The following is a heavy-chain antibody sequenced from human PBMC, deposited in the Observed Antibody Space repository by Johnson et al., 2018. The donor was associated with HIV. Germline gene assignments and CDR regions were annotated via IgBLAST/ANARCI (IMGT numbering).Heavy chain of an antibody. CDR3: ARGAAVSGTLVDPFDI. D-gene: IGHD6-13*01. V-gene: IGHV3-30-3*01. CDR2: ISYDGSNK. J-gene: IGHJ3*02. Sequence: QVQLVESGGGLVQPGRSLRLSCAASGFTFSYYAMHWVRQAPGKGLEWVAVISYDGSNKNYADSVNGRFTISKDNSKDTLYMEMNNLRLEDTAVYYCARGAAVSGTLVDPFDIWGRGTMVTVSS. CDR1: GFTFSYYA.